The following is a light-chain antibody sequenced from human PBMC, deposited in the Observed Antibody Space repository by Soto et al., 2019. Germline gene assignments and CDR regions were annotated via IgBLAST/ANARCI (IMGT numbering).Light chain of an antibody. Sequence: MTQSPASLSASPGERITLTCRASQDVASNVAWYQQRPGQAPRLLIYGASNWSTGVPYRFSGSRSGTDFTLTISRLQPEDFASYFCLQDYSAPWTFGQGTKVDIK. J-gene: IGKJ1*01. CDR1: QDVASN. V-gene: IGKV3D-15*01. CDR3: LQDYSAPWT. CDR2: GAS.